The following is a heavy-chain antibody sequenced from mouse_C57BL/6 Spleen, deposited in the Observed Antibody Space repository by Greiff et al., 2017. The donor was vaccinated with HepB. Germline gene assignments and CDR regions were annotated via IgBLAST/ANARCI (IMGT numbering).Heavy chain of an antibody. D-gene: IGHD2-3*01. J-gene: IGHJ4*01. CDR2: IYPGDGDT. Sequence: QVQLQQSGAELVKPGASVKISCKASGYAFSSYWMNWVKQRPGKGLEWIGQIYPGDGDTNYNGKFKGKATLTADKSSSTAYMQLSSLTSEDSAVYFCARGGYYVGTYSAMYYCGQGTSVTVSS. CDR3: ARGGYYVGTYSAMYY. CDR1: GYAFSSYW. V-gene: IGHV1-80*01.